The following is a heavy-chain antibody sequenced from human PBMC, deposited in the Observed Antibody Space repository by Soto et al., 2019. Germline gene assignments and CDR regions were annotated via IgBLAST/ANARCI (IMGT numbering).Heavy chain of an antibody. V-gene: IGHV4-39*01. CDR3: VAGYYYYYYGMDV. CDR2: IYYSGST. D-gene: IGHD6-19*01. CDR1: GGSISSSSYY. Sequence: PSXTLSLTCAVSGGSISSSSYYWGWIRQPPGKGLEWIGSIYYSGSTYYNPSLKSRVTISVDTSKNQFSLKLSSVNAADTAVYYAVAGYYYYYYGMDVWGQGTTVTVSS. J-gene: IGHJ6*02.